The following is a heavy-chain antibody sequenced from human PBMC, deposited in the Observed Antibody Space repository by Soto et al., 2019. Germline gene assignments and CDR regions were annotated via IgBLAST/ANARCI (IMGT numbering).Heavy chain of an antibody. D-gene: IGHD5-12*01. V-gene: IGHV4-30-2*01. Sequence: QLQLQESGSGLVKPSQTLSLTCAVSGGSISSGGYSWSWIRQPPGKGLEWIGYIYHSGSTYYNPSLKSRVTISVDRSKTQFSLQLSSVPAADTAVYYCAAGGGLPRYYWGQGTLVTVSS. CDR2: IYHSGST. CDR3: AAGGGLPRYY. CDR1: GGSISSGGYS. J-gene: IGHJ4*02.